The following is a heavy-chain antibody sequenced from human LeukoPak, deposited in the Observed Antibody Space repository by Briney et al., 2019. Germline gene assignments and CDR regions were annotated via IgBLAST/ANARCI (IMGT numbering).Heavy chain of an antibody. J-gene: IGHJ5*02. V-gene: IGHV1-24*01. Sequence: EASVKVSCKVSGYTLTELSMHWVRQAPGKGLEWMGGFDPEDGETIYAQKFQGRVTMTEDTSTDTAYMELSSLRSEDTAVYYCVTAVNYYGSLGSWFDPWGQGTLVTVSS. CDR3: VTAVNYYGSLGSWFDP. CDR1: GYTLTELS. D-gene: IGHD3-10*01. CDR2: FDPEDGET.